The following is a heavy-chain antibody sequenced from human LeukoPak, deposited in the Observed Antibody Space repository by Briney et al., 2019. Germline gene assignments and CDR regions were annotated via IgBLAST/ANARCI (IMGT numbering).Heavy chain of an antibody. CDR1: GFTFSSYG. V-gene: IGHV3-33*01. CDR2: IWAEGSHE. CDR3: ATDRGMAPFDH. D-gene: IGHD3-10*01. Sequence: GGSLRLSCAASGFTFSSYGMHWVRQAPGKGLEWVAVIWAEGSHEIYADAVKGRFSISRDNSKKTLYLQMNSLRDGDTAVYYCATDRGMAPFDHWGQGTLVTVSS. J-gene: IGHJ4*02.